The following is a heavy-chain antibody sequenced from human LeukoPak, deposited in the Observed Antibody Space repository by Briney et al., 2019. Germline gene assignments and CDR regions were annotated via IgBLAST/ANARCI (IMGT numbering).Heavy chain of an antibody. Sequence: SETLSLTCTVSGGSISSSSYYWRWIRQPPAKGLEWIGEINHSGRTNYNPSLKSRVTISVDTSKNQFSLKLSSVTAADTAVYYCARGTFGPYYYYYMDVWGKGTTVTISS. D-gene: IGHD3-16*01. CDR2: INHSGRT. V-gene: IGHV4-39*07. CDR1: GGSISSSSYY. J-gene: IGHJ6*03. CDR3: ARGTFGPYYYYYMDV.